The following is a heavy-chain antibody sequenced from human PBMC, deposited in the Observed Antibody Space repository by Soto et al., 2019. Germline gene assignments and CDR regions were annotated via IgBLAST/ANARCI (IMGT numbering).Heavy chain of an antibody. CDR1: GFTFSSYS. J-gene: IGHJ4*02. CDR2: ISSSSSTI. D-gene: IGHD6-19*01. Sequence: GGSLRLSCAASGFTFSSYSMNWVRQAPGKGLEWVSYISSSSSTIYYADSVKGRFTISRDNAKNSLYLQMNSLRAEDTAVCYCARVPWLTEFDYWGQGTLVTVSS. CDR3: ARVPWLTEFDY. V-gene: IGHV3-48*01.